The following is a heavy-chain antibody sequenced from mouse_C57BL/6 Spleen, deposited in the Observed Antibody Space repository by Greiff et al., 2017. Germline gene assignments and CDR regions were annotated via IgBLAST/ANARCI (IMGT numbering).Heavy chain of an antibody. J-gene: IGHJ4*01. CDR3: ARHEGGPYGNYGYYAMDY. D-gene: IGHD2-1*01. CDR1: GYTFTEYT. V-gene: IGHV1-62-2*01. CDR2: FYPGSGSI. Sequence: VQLVESGAELVKPGASVKLSCKASGYTFTEYTIHWVKQRSGQGLEWIGWFYPGSGSIKYNEKFKDKATLTADKSSSTVYMELSRLTSEDSAVYFCARHEGGPYGNYGYYAMDYWGQGTSVTVSS.